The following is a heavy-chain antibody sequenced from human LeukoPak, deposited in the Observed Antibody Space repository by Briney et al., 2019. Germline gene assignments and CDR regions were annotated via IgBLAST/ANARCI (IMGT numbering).Heavy chain of an antibody. CDR1: GDSIGSHY. CDR2: IFYVRST. CDR3: ARDYYDSRGEAFDI. Sequence: SEPLSLTSTVAGDSIGSHYWSWIRQPPGRGLGWIEYIFYVRSTNYNPSRESRVTISVNTSINQYSLKLDAVAAADTAVYYCARDYYDSRGEAFDIWRRGTMVTVSS. J-gene: IGHJ3*02. D-gene: IGHD3-16*01. V-gene: IGHV4-59*11.